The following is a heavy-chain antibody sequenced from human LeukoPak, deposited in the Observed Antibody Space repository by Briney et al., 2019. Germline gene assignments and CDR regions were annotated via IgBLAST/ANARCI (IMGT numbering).Heavy chain of an antibody. J-gene: IGHJ4*02. CDR2: IYSGGST. Sequence: GGSLRISCAASGFTVSSSFMSRVRQAPGRGLEWVSVIYSGGSTYYADSVKGRFTISRDNSKNTVSLQMNSLRAEDTAVYYCARGADRWNYFDYWGQGTLVTVSS. CDR1: GFTVSSSF. V-gene: IGHV3-53*01. D-gene: IGHD4-23*01. CDR3: ARGADRWNYFDY.